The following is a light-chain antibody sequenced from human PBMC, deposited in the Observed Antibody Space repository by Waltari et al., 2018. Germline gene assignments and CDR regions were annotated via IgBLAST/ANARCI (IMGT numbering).Light chain of an antibody. CDR3: QTWGTGIRV. CDR2: LNSDGSH. CDR1: SGHSSYA. Sequence: QLVLTQSPSASASLGASVKLTCTLSSGHSSYAIACHQQQPDKGPRYLMNLNSDGSHSKGDGIPDRFSGSSSGAERYLTISSLQSEDEADYYCQTWGTGIRVFGGGTKLTVL. J-gene: IGLJ3*02. V-gene: IGLV4-69*01.